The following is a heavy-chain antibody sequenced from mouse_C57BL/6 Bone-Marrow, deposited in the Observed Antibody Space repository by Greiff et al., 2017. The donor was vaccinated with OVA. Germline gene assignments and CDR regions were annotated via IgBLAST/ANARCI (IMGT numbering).Heavy chain of an antibody. CDR3: ARGGRTPGFAY. J-gene: IGHJ3*01. V-gene: IGHV1-63*01. CDR2: IYPGGGYT. CDR1: GYTFTNYW. Sequence: QVQLKQSGAELVRPGTSVKMSCKASGYTFTNYWIGWAKQRPGHGLEWIGDIYPGGGYTNYNEKFKGKATLTADKSSSTAYMQFSSLTSEDSAIYYCARGGRTPGFAYWGQGTLVTVSA.